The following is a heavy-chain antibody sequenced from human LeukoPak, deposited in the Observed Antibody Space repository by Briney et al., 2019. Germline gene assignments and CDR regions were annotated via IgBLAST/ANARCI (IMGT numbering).Heavy chain of an antibody. Sequence: ASVKVSCKASGYTFTDYYIHWVRQAPGQGLEWMGWINVNNGGTNYAQKFQGRVTMTTDTSVSTAYMELRRLRSDDTAVYYCAEYKQQLVYWGQGTLVTVSS. V-gene: IGHV1-2*02. CDR2: INVNNGGT. J-gene: IGHJ4*02. D-gene: IGHD6-13*01. CDR1: GYTFTDYY. CDR3: AEYKQQLVY.